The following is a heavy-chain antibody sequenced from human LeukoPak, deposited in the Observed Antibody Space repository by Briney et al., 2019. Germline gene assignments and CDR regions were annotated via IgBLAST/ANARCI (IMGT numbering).Heavy chain of an antibody. J-gene: IGHJ4*02. CDR3: ASGYCSTTSCPHY. CDR1: GGAITNYY. CDR2: IYYSGST. V-gene: IGHV4-59*01. D-gene: IGHD2-2*01. Sequence: PSETLSLTCTVTGGAITNYYWNWIRQPPGKGLEWIGHIYYSGSTYYTPSLKSRVTISVDTSKNQFSLKLSSVTAADTAVYYCASGYCSTTSCPHYWGQGTLVTVSS.